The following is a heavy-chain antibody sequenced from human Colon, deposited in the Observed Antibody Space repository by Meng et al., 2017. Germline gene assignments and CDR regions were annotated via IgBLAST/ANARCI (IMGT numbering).Heavy chain of an antibody. CDR1: GGTFSSYA. V-gene: IGHV1-46*01. CDR3: TRVADRGFGPRFWFDP. J-gene: IGHJ5*02. D-gene: IGHD3-16*01. Sequence: QGQLVQSGAEVKKPGSSVKVSCKASGGTFSSYAISWVRQAPGQGLEWMGIINPSGGATSYAQKFKGRITLTRDTSTNTVYMEMSSLRVDDTATYFCTRVADRGFGPRFWFDPWGQGTLVTVSS. CDR2: INPSGGAT.